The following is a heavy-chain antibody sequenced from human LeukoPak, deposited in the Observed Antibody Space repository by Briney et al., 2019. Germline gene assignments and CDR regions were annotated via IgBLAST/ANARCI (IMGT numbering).Heavy chain of an antibody. Sequence: GGSLRLSCAASGFTFSTYSMNWVRQAPGKGLEWISSISSYSNYINYADSVKGRFTISRDNAKNSLYLQMNSLRAEDTAVYYCARSRTTVTKDALAYWGEGSLVTVSS. V-gene: IGHV3-21*01. D-gene: IGHD4-17*01. J-gene: IGHJ4*02. CDR2: ISSYSNYI. CDR1: GFTFSTYS. CDR3: ARSRTTVTKDALAY.